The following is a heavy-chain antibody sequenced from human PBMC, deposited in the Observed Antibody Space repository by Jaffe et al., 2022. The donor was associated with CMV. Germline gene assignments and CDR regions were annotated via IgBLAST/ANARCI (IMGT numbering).Heavy chain of an antibody. J-gene: IGHJ6*02. CDR3: ARDHREYCTNGVCRNSRPRYYGMDV. CDR2: IYYSGST. D-gene: IGHD2-8*01. Sequence: QVQLQESGPGLVKPSQTLSLTCTVSGGSISSGGYYWSWIRQHPGKGLEWIGYIYYSGSTYYNPSLKSRVTISVDTSKNQFSLKLSSVTAADTAVYYCARDHREYCTNGVCRNSRPRYYGMDVWGQGTTVTVSS. V-gene: IGHV4-31*03. CDR1: GGSISSGGYY.